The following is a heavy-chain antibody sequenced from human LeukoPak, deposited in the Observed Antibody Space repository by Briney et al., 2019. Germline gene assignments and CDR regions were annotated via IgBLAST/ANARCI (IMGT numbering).Heavy chain of an antibody. Sequence: GGSLRLSCVTSGFTFNNYWMSWVRQAPGKGLELVATIKQHGIEKYYLGSVEGRFTISRDSAKSSLSLQMNSLRPEDTAVYYCANDRLRYNWNDDWEVFDYWGQGTLVTVSS. CDR2: IKQHGIEK. J-gene: IGHJ4*02. CDR3: ANDRLRYNWNDDWEVFDY. CDR1: GFTFNNYW. V-gene: IGHV3-7*01. D-gene: IGHD1-1*01.